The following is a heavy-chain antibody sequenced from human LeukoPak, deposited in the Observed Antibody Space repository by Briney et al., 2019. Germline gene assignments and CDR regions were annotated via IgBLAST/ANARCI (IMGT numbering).Heavy chain of an antibody. CDR1: GYTFTSYA. J-gene: IGHJ4*02. V-gene: IGHV7-4-1*02. CDR3: ARDSTNWGAGSVDY. D-gene: IGHD7-27*01. CDR2: INTNTGNP. Sequence: ASVKVSRKASGYTFTSYAMNWVRQAPGQGLEWMGWINTNTGNPTYAQGFTGRFVFSLDTSVSTAYLQISSLKAEDTAVYYCARDSTNWGAGSVDYWGQGTLVTVSS.